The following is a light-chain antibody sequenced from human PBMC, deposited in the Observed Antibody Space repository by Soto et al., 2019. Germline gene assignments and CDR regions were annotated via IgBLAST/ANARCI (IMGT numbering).Light chain of an antibody. J-gene: IGLJ2*01. Sequence: QSVLTQPPSVSAAPGQTVTISCSGSSSNIGNNYVSWYQQLPGTAPKLLIYDNTKRPSGIPDRFSGSKSGTSGTLDITGLQTGDEADYYCATWDGSLPAEVFGAGTKLTVL. CDR1: SSNIGNNY. CDR2: DNT. V-gene: IGLV1-51*01. CDR3: ATWDGSLPAEV.